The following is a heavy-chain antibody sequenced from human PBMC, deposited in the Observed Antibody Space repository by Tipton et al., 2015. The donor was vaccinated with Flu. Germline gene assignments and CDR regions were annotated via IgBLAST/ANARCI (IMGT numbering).Heavy chain of an antibody. CDR3: ARVSPGVESWFDP. D-gene: IGHD3-3*01. CDR2: INHSGST. J-gene: IGHJ5*02. CDR1: GGSFSGYY. V-gene: IGHV4-34*01. Sequence: TLSLTCAVYGGSFSGYYWSWIRQPPGKGLEWIGEINHSGSTNYNPSLKSRVTISADTSKKQFSLKLNSVTAADTAVYYCARVSPGVESWFDPWGQGTLVTVSS.